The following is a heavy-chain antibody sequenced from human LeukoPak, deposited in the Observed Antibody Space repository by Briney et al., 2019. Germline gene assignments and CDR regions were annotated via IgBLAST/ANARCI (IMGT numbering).Heavy chain of an antibody. CDR3: ARGGSGIRPSYNWFDP. CDR2: ISAYNGNT. D-gene: IGHD3-10*01. V-gene: IGHV1-18*01. Sequence: GASVKVSCKASGYTFTSYGISWVRQAPGQGLEWMGWISAYNGNTNYAQKLQGRVTMTTDTSTSTAYMELRSLRSDDTAVYYCARGGSGIRPSYNWFDPWGQGTLVTVSS. J-gene: IGHJ5*02. CDR1: GYTFTSYG.